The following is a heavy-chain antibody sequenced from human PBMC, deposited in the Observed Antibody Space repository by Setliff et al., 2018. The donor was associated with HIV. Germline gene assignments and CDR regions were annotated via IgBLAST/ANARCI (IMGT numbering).Heavy chain of an antibody. CDR3: ARATLTIFGVVIPDY. V-gene: IGHV4-61*02. CDR1: GGSISSGSYY. J-gene: IGHJ4*02. D-gene: IGHD3-3*01. CDR2: IYTSGST. Sequence: PSETLSLTCTVSGGSISSGSYYWSWIRQPAGKGLEWIGRIYTSGSTNYNPPLKSRVTISEDTSKNQLSLKLSSVTAADTAVYYCARATLTIFGVVIPDYWGQGTLVTVS.